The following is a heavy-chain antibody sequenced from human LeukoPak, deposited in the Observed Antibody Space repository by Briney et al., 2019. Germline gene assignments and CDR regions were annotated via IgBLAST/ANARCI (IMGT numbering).Heavy chain of an antibody. CDR2: INPNSGGT. Sequence: ASVKVSCKASGYTFTGYYMHWVRQAPGQGLEWMGWINPNSGGTNYAQKFQGRVTMTRDTSISTAYMELSRLRSEDTAVYYCARGLHGNLRYFDYSYYYYYMDVWGKGTTVTISS. D-gene: IGHD3-9*01. CDR3: ARGLHGNLRYFDYSYYYYYMDV. CDR1: GYTFTGYY. J-gene: IGHJ6*03. V-gene: IGHV1-2*02.